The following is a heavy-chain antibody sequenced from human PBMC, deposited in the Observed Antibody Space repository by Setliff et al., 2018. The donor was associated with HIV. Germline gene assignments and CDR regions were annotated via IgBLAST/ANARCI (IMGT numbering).Heavy chain of an antibody. CDR1: GYTFTSYG. CDR3: ARDGPYVAVLIRAFDI. D-gene: IGHD3-16*01. CDR2: INTYNGNT. J-gene: IGHJ3*02. V-gene: IGHV1-18*01. Sequence: ASVVGLCKASGYTFTSYGISWVRQAPGQGLEWMGWINTYNGNTNYAQKVQGRVTMTTDTSTTTAYMELRSLRSDDTAVYYCARDGPYVAVLIRAFDIWGQGTMVTVSS.